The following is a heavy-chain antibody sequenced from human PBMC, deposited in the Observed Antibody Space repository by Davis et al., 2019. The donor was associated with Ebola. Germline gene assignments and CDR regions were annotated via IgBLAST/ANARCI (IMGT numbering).Heavy chain of an antibody. J-gene: IGHJ6*03. CDR1: GGSISSYY. V-gene: IGHV4-59*12. CDR3: ARDSNYYYMDV. Sequence: MPSETLSLTCTVSGGSISSYYWSWIRQPPGKGLEWIGYIYYSGSTYYNPPLKSRVTISVDTSKNQFSLKLSSVTAADTAVYYCARDSNYYYMDVWGKGTTVTVSS. CDR2: IYYSGST.